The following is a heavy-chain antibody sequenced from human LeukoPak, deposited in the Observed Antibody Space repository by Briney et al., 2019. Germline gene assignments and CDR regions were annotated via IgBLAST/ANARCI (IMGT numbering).Heavy chain of an antibody. CDR1: GYSFTTYW. V-gene: IGHV5-51*01. Sequence: GESLKISCKASGYSFTTYWIGWVRQMPGKGLEWMGIIYPADSDTRYSPSFQGRVTISADKSVSTAYLQWSSLKASDTAIYYCARRGGGWHDYWGQGTLVTVSS. CDR2: IYPADSDT. D-gene: IGHD6-19*01. CDR3: ARRGGGWHDY. J-gene: IGHJ4*02.